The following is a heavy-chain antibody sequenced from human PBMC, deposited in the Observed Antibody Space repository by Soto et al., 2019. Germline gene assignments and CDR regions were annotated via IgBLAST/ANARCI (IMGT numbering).Heavy chain of an antibody. J-gene: IGHJ5*02. CDR2: IYYSGST. CDR1: GGSISSGDYY. CDR3: ARERPGGCKLAP. V-gene: IGHV4-30-4*01. D-gene: IGHD6-19*01. Sequence: QVQLQESGPGLVKPSQTLSLTCTVSGGSISSGDYYWSWIRQPPGKGLEWIGYIYYSGSTYYNPSLKSRVTISVDTSKNQFSPNLSSVTAADTAVYYCARERPGGCKLAPWGQGTLVTVSS.